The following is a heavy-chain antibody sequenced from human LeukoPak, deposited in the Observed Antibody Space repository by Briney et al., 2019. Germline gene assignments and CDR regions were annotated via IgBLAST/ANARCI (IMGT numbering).Heavy chain of an antibody. CDR1: GGSISSYY. D-gene: IGHD3-22*01. J-gene: IGHJ3*02. CDR3: ARHFTYYYDSSGYPRDAFDI. V-gene: IGHV4-59*08. Sequence: SETLSLTCTVSGGSISSYYWSWIRQSPGKGLEWIGYIYYSGSTNYSPSLKSRVTISIDMSNNQFSLTLSSVTAADTALYYCARHFTYYYDSSGYPRDAFDIWGQGTMVTVSS. CDR2: IYYSGST.